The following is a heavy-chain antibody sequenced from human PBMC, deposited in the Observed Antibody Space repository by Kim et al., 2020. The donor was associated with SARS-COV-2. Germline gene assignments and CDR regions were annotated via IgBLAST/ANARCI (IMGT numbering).Heavy chain of an antibody. V-gene: IGHV3-74*01. CDR1: GFTFSTYW. CDR3: ARVSLETSTDC. J-gene: IGHJ4*02. CDR2: INSDGSST. Sequence: GGSLRLSCVASGFTFSTYWMHWVRQAPGKGLVWVSRINSDGSSTSYADSVKGRFTISRDNARNTLFLQMNSLRAEDTAVYYCARVSLETSTDCWGQGTLVTVSS.